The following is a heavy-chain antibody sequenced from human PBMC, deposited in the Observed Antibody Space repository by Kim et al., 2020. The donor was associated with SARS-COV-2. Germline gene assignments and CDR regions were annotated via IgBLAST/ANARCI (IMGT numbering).Heavy chain of an antibody. D-gene: IGHD2-2*02. CDR2: ISSNGGST. J-gene: IGHJ4*02. Sequence: GGSLRLSCAVSGFTFSSYAMHWVRQAPGKGLEYVSAISSNGGSTYYANSVKGRFTISRDNSKNTLYLQMGSLRAEDMAVYYCASGYCSSTSCYTIPPVYWGQGTLVTVSS. CDR1: GFTFSSYA. V-gene: IGHV3-64*01. CDR3: ASGYCSSTSCYTIPPVY.